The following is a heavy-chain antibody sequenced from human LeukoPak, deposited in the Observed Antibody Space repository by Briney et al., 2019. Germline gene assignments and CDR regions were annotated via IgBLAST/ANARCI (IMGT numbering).Heavy chain of an antibody. V-gene: IGHV1-69*13. Sequence: SVKVSCKASGGTFSSYAISWVRQAPGQGLGWMGGIIPIFGTANYAQKFQGRVTITADESTSTAYMVLSSLRSDDTAVYYCARDLYGGTSATFDNWGQGTLVTVSS. CDR2: IIPIFGTA. CDR3: ARDLYGGTSATFDN. J-gene: IGHJ5*02. D-gene: IGHD4-23*01. CDR1: GGTFSSYA.